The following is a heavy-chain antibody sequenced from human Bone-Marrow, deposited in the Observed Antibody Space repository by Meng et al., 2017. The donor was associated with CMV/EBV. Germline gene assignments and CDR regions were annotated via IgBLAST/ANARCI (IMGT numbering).Heavy chain of an antibody. J-gene: IGHJ4*02. Sequence: VQLVESGAEVKQTGASAKVSCKASGYTVTDYYIHWVRPASGRWLEWRGWINPNDDTNYAQNFQGRVTMTRDMSINTVYMELSRLTSDDTAVYYCARSSGWSRFDYWGLGTLVTVSS. D-gene: IGHD6-19*01. CDR3: ARSSGWSRFDY. CDR2: INPNDDT. V-gene: IGHV1-2*02. CDR1: GYTVTDYY.